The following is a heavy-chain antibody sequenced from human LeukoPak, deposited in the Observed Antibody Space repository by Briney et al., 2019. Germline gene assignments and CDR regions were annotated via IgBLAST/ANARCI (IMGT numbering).Heavy chain of an antibody. J-gene: IGHJ4*02. Sequence: GGSLRLSCAASGFTFDDYGMSWVRQAPGKELEWVSVIFSSGPTYYADSVKGRFTISRDTSKNALYLQMNSLRAEDTAVYYCAISGLGFGEFRGLDYWGQGTLVTVSS. CDR2: IFSSGPT. CDR1: GFTFDDYG. V-gene: IGHV3-53*01. CDR3: AISGLGFGEFRGLDY. D-gene: IGHD3-10*01.